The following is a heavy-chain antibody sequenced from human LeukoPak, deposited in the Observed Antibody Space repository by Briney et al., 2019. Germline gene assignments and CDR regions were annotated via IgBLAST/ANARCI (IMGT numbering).Heavy chain of an antibody. CDR2: IYYSGST. CDR1: GAPISSRNYY. D-gene: IGHD2-21*01. V-gene: IGHV4-39*07. J-gene: IGHJ4*02. Sequence: SETLSLTCTVSGAPISSRNYYWGWIRQLPGKGLEWIGTIYYSGSTYYNPSLKSRVTISLDTSKSHFSLRLSSVTAADTAVYYCARDLAGHFGGFYFDHWGQGTLVTVSS. CDR3: ARDLAGHFGGFYFDH.